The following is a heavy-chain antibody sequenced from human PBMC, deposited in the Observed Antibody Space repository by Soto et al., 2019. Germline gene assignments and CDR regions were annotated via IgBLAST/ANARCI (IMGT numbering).Heavy chain of an antibody. D-gene: IGHD3-3*01. J-gene: IGHJ6*02. Sequence: ASVKVSCKASGFTFTSSAVQWVRQARGQRLEWIGWIVVGSGNTNYAQKFQERVTITRDMSTSTAYMELSSLRSEDTAVYYCAAGEYYDFWRTGMDVWGQGTTVTVSS. CDR1: GFTFTSSA. V-gene: IGHV1-58*01. CDR3: AAGEYYDFWRTGMDV. CDR2: IVVGSGNT.